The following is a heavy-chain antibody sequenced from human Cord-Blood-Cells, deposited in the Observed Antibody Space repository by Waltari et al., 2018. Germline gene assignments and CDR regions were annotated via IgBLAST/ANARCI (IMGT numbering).Heavy chain of an antibody. CDR3: ARGPRGGSGIRTPIEGYFDL. V-gene: IGHV4-34*01. CDR1: GGSFSGYY. CDR2: INHGGST. J-gene: IGHJ2*01. Sequence: QVQLQQWGAGLLKPSETLSLTCAVYGGSFSGYYWSWIRQPPGKGLEWIGEINHGGSTNYNPPLKSRITISVDTTKNQFSLKLSSVTAADTAVYYCARGPRGGSGIRTPIEGYFDLWGRGTLVTVSS. D-gene: IGHD3-10*01.